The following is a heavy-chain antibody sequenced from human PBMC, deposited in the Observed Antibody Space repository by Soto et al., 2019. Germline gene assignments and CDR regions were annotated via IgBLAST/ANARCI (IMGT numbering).Heavy chain of an antibody. Sequence: ASVKVSCKASGYTFTSYGISWVRQAPGQGLEWMGWISAYNGNTNYAQKLQGRVTITRDTSASTAYMELSSLRSEDTAVYYCARASGYYLPDYWGQGTLVTVSS. J-gene: IGHJ4*02. CDR1: GYTFTSYG. V-gene: IGHV1-18*01. CDR2: ISAYNGNT. D-gene: IGHD5-12*01. CDR3: ARASGYYLPDY.